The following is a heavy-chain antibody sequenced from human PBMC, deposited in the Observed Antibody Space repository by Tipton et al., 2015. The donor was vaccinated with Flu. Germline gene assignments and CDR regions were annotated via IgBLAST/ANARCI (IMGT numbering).Heavy chain of an antibody. Sequence: SLRLSCAASGFTFSNYNMNWVRQAPGKGLEWVSSISSSTSYIYYADSVKGRFTISRDNAKNSLYLQMNSLRAEDTAVYYCARGVNDILTGYSLNWFDSWGQGTLVTVSS. J-gene: IGHJ5*01. CDR2: ISSSTSYI. V-gene: IGHV3-21*01. CDR3: ARGVNDILTGYSLNWFDS. D-gene: IGHD3-9*01. CDR1: GFTFSNYN.